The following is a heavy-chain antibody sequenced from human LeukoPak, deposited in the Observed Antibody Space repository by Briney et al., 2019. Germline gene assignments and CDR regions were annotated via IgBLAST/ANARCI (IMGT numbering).Heavy chain of an antibody. D-gene: IGHD6-6*01. CDR1: GFTFSSYW. V-gene: IGHV3-7*01. J-gene: IGHJ4*02. CDR3: ARDVEEYTSSEAKFDS. CDR2: IKQDGSEK. Sequence: PGGSLRLSCAASGFTFSSYWMSWVRQAPGKGLEWVANIKQDGSEKYYVDSVKGRFTISRDNAKNSLYLQMNSLRAEDTAVYFCARDVEEYTSSEAKFDSWGQGTLVTVSA.